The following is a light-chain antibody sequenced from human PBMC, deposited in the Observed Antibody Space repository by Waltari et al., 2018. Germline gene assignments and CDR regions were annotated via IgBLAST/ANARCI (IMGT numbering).Light chain of an antibody. CDR2: DAS. Sequence: EIVLTQSPATLSLSPGERATLSCRASQSVSSYLAWYQPKPGQAPRLLIYDASNRATGIPARFSGSGSGTDFTLTISSLEPEDFAVYYCQQYYSYPRTFGQGTKVEIK. J-gene: IGKJ1*01. CDR1: QSVSSY. V-gene: IGKV3-11*01. CDR3: QQYYSYPRT.